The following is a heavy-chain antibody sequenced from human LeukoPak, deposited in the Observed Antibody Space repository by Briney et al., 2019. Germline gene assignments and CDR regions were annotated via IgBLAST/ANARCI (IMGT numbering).Heavy chain of an antibody. CDR3: ARLLVYNSGGEAFDH. D-gene: IGHD1-20*01. CDR2: IHDDGSVT. Sequence: PGGSLRLSCAASGFTFTAYAMSWFRQTPGKGLEWVANIHDDGSVTNYVDSVKGRFTISRDNAKNSLYLQMNSLRAEDTAMYYCARLLVYNSGGEAFDHWGQGTLVTVSS. V-gene: IGHV3-7*01. CDR1: GFTFTAYA. J-gene: IGHJ4*02.